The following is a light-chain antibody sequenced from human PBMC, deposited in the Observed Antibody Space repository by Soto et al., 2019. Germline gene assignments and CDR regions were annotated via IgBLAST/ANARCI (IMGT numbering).Light chain of an antibody. J-gene: IGKJ5*01. CDR2: GAS. CDR3: QQYNNWPIT. Sequence: EKVMTQSPATLSVSPGERATLSCRASQSVSSNLAWYQQKPGQAPRLLIYGASTRATDIPARFSGSGSGTEFTLTISSLQSEDFAVYYCQQYNNWPITLGQGTRLEIK. CDR1: QSVSSN. V-gene: IGKV3-15*01.